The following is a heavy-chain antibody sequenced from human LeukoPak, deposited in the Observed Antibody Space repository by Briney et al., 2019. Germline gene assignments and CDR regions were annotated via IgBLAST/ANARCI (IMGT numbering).Heavy chain of an antibody. CDR3: ASTGLGVVVPAAITFDY. Sequence: GGSLRLSCAASGFTFSSYSMNWVRQAPGKGLEWVSSISSSSSYIYYADSVKGRFTTSRDNAKNSLYLQMNSLRAEDTAVYYCASTGLGVVVPAAITFDYWGQGTLVTVSS. CDR1: GFTFSSYS. CDR2: ISSSSSYI. V-gene: IGHV3-21*01. D-gene: IGHD2-2*01. J-gene: IGHJ4*02.